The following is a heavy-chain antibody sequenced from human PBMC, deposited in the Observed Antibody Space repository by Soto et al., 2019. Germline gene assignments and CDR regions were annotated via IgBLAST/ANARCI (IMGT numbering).Heavy chain of an antibody. Sequence: QVQLQQWGAGLLKPSETLSLTCAVYGGSFSGYYWSWIRQPPGKGLEWIGEINHSGSTNYNPSLKSRVTISVDTSKNQFSLKLSSVTAADTAVYYCARGRGDIVVVVAATRGNWFDPWGQGTLVIVSS. CDR1: GGSFSGYY. J-gene: IGHJ5*02. CDR3: ARGRGDIVVVVAATRGNWFDP. V-gene: IGHV4-34*01. D-gene: IGHD2-15*01. CDR2: INHSGST.